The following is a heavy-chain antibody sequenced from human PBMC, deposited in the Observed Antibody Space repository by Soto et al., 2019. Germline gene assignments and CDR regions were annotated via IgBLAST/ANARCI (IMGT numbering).Heavy chain of an antibody. Sequence: LRLSCAASGFTFSSYAMHWVRQAPGKGLEWVAVISYDGSNKYYADSVKGRFTISRDNSKNTLYLQMNSLRAEDTAVYYCARADYDFWSGTDYWGQGTLVTVSS. D-gene: IGHD3-3*01. CDR2: ISYDGSNK. J-gene: IGHJ4*02. CDR1: GFTFSSYA. CDR3: ARADYDFWSGTDY. V-gene: IGHV3-30-3*01.